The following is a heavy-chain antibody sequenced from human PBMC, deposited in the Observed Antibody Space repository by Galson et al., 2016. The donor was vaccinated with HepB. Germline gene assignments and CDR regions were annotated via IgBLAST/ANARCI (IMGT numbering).Heavy chain of an antibody. CDR2: ISANGEAA. D-gene: IGHD2-8*01. CDR3: AREGVLMVYARPYYCGLDV. Sequence: LRLSCAASGFSFSSYDMNWVRQAPGKGLEWVSIISANGEAAYYSDSVKGRFTISRDNSKNTLSLQMNSLRAEDTAVYYCAREGVLMVYARPYYCGLDVWGQGTTVTVSS. V-gene: IGHV3-23*01. CDR1: GFSFSSYD. J-gene: IGHJ6*02.